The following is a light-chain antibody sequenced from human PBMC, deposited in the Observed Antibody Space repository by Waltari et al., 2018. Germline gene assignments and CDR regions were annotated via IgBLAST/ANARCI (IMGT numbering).Light chain of an antibody. Sequence: QAVLTQPASLSASPGASVSLTCTFPSGIDVPTSKIYWYQQRPGSPPRFLLKCRSDSTEQRGSGVPSRFSVSKDSSANAALLLISGLQSEDEADYYCMILYNDAVVFGGGTKLTVL. J-gene: IGLJ2*01. CDR3: MILYNDAVV. CDR2: CRSDSTE. CDR1: SGIDVPTSK. V-gene: IGLV5-45*01.